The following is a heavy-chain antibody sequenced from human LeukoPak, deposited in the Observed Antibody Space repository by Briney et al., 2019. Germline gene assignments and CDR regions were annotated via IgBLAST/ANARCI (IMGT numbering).Heavy chain of an antibody. CDR3: TRGYNYGPYYYYYYMDV. CDR1: GGSINNGGYY. D-gene: IGHD5-18*01. V-gene: IGHV4-31*03. Sequence: SETLSLTCTVPGGSINNGGYYWSWIRQHPGKGLEWIGYIYYSGSSYYNPSLRSRVTISVDTSKNHFSLKLSSVTAADTAVYYCTRGYNYGPYYYYYYMDVWAKGTTVTVSS. J-gene: IGHJ6*03. CDR2: IYYSGSS.